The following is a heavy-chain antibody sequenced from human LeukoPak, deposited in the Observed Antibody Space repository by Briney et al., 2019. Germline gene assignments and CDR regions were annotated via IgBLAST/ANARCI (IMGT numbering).Heavy chain of an antibody. V-gene: IGHV4-4*02. Sequence: PSETLSLTCAVSGGSISSDNWWSWVRQPPGKGLEWIGEIYHSGSTNYNPSLQSQVTISVDKSNNHFSLRLTSVTAADTAVYYCATNGWYCLDHWGQGALVTVSS. CDR1: GGSISSDNW. CDR2: IYHSGST. J-gene: IGHJ1*01. CDR3: ATNGWYCLDH. D-gene: IGHD6-19*01.